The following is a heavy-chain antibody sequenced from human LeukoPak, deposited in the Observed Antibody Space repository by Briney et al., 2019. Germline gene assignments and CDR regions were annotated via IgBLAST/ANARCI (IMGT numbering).Heavy chain of an antibody. CDR1: GFTVSTNS. D-gene: IGHD3-22*01. CDR2: IYSGGST. J-gene: IGHJ4*02. Sequence: GGSLRLSCTVSGFTVSTNSMSWVHQTPGKGLEWVSFIYSGGSTHYSDSVKGRFTISRDNSKNTLYLQMNSLRAEDTAVYYCARQAGDYSHPYDYWGQGTLVTVSS. CDR3: ARQAGDYSHPYDY. V-gene: IGHV3-53*01.